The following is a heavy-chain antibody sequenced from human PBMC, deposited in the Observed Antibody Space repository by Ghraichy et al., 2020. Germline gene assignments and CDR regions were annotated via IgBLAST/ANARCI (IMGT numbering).Heavy chain of an antibody. Sequence: GESLNISCKGSGYNFPIYWIGWVRQMPGKGLEWMGIIYPGDSDTRYSPSFQGQVTISAEQSISTAYLQWSSLKASDTAMYYCARLGGLGAVAAPGLGYWGHGTLVAVSS. CDR2: IYPGDSDT. V-gene: IGHV5-51*01. D-gene: IGHD6-19*01. CDR3: ARLGGLGAVAAPGLGY. CDR1: GYNFPIYW. J-gene: IGHJ4*01.